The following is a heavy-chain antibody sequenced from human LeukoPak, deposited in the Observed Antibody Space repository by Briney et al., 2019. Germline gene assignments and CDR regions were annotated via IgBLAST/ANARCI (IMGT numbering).Heavy chain of an antibody. Sequence: GGSLRLSCAASGFTFNTFGMYWVRQAPGKRPEWVAFIRYDGSNKNYADSVKGRFTISRDNSKNTLFLQMSSLRPEDTAIYYCAKTGGSESFYPYYFDNWGQGTLVSVSS. CDR1: GFTFNTFG. CDR2: IRYDGSNK. D-gene: IGHD3-10*01. V-gene: IGHV3-30*02. J-gene: IGHJ4*02. CDR3: AKTGGSESFYPYYFDN.